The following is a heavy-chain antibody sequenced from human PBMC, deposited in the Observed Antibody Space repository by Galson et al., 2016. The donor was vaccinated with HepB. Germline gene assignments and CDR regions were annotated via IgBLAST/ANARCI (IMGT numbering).Heavy chain of an antibody. CDR2: MDHSGST. Sequence: SETLSLTCTVSAGSISSGGYYWTWIRQLPGEGLQWIGEMDHSGSTDYNQSLQSRVTISVDKSKKQFSLKLSSVTAADTAVYYCARRRVCSRSTCNGFDYWGQGALVTVSS. V-gene: IGHV4-61*05. J-gene: IGHJ4*02. CDR3: ARRRVCSRSTCNGFDY. D-gene: IGHD2-2*01. CDR1: AGSISSGGYY.